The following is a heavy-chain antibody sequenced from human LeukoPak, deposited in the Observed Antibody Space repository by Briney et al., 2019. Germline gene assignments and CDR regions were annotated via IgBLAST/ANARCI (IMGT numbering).Heavy chain of an antibody. CDR3: ARDYGGNSDYFDY. V-gene: IGHV4-59*01. CDR2: IYYSGST. D-gene: IGHD4-23*01. Sequence: SETLSLTCTVSGGSISSYYWSWIRQPPGKGLEWIGYIYYSGSTNYNPSLKSRVTISVDTSKNQFSLKLSSVTAADTAVYCCARDYGGNSDYFDYWGQGTLVTVSS. J-gene: IGHJ4*02. CDR1: GGSISSYY.